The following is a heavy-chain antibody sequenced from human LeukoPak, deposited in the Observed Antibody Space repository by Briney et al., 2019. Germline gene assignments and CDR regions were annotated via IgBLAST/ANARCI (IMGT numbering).Heavy chain of an antibody. J-gene: IGHJ5*02. Sequence: GGSLRLSCAASGFTFSSHALHWVRQAPGKGLEWVAVISYDGSTKYYADSVKGRFTISRDNSKNTLYLQMNSLRAEDTAVYYCAKAPFGELLSFPSGNWFDPWGQGTLVTVSS. D-gene: IGHD3-10*01. CDR2: ISYDGSTK. CDR1: GFTFSSHA. CDR3: AKAPFGELLSFPSGNWFDP. V-gene: IGHV3-30*04.